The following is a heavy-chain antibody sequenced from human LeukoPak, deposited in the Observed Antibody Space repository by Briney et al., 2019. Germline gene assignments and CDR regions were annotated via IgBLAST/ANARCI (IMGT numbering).Heavy chain of an antibody. V-gene: IGHV3-74*01. D-gene: IGHD3-22*01. CDR1: GFTFSSYW. CDR3: ARSRTYYYDSSGPVY. CDR2: INSDGSST. J-gene: IGHJ4*02. Sequence: PGGSLRLSCAASGFTFSSYWMHWVRQAPGKGLVWVSRINSDGSSTSYADSVKGRFTISRDNAKNTRYLQMNSLRAEDTAVYYCARSRTYYYDSSGPVYWGQGTLVTVSS.